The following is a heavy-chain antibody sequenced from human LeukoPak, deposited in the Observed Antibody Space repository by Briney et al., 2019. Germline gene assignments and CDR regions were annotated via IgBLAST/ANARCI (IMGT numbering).Heavy chain of an antibody. D-gene: IGHD3-22*01. CDR1: GFTFSNYG. CDR3: AKVISSGYYYDS. V-gene: IGHV3-23*01. Sequence: GGSLRLSCAASGFTFSNYGMNWVRQAPGKGLFWVSAITGGGDSTYYSDSVKDRFAISRDNSKNTLFLQMNSLRAEDTALYYCAKVISSGYYYDSWGQGTLVTVS. CDR2: ITGGGDST. J-gene: IGHJ4*02.